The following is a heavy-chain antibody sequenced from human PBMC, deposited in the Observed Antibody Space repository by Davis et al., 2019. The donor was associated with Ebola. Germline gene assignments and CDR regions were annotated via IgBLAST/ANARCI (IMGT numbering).Heavy chain of an antibody. D-gene: IGHD3-10*01. CDR3: ARGVSGSGNYCALDV. CDR1: GFTFSSYW. Sequence: GGSLRLSCVASGFTFSSYWMSWVRQAPGKGLEWVAIVSYDGSNKYYADSVTGRFTISRDNSKNTLYLQMNSLRPEDTAVYYCARGVSGSGNYCALDVWGQGTMVTVSS. V-gene: IGHV3-30-3*01. J-gene: IGHJ3*01. CDR2: VSYDGSNK.